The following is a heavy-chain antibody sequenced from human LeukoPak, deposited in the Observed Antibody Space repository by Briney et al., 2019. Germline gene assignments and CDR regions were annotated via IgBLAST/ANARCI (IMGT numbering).Heavy chain of an antibody. Sequence: GGSLRLSCAVSGFAFGSEAMSWVRQSPARGLEWVASISPGGGTTYYADYVKGRFTISRDNSKNSLFVQMNSLRAEDTAVYYCAKASSGGGNDYWGQGTLVTVSS. CDR1: GFAFGSEA. CDR2: ISPGGGTT. V-gene: IGHV3-23*01. J-gene: IGHJ4*02. D-gene: IGHD3-16*01. CDR3: AKASSGGGNDY.